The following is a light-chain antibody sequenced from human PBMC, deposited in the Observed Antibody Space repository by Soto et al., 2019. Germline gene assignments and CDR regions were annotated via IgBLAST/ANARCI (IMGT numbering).Light chain of an antibody. CDR3: QHRNNWPPMYT. J-gene: IGKJ2*01. CDR1: QSVSSY. Sequence: EIVLTQSPATLSLSPGERATLSCRASQSVSSYLAWYQHKPGQAPRLLIYDASNRATGIPARLSGSGSGTDFTLTISSLEPEDFAVYYCQHRNNWPPMYTFGQGTKLEIK. V-gene: IGKV3-11*01. CDR2: DAS.